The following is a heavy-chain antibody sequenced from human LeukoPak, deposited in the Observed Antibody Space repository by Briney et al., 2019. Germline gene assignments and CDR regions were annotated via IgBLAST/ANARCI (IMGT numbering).Heavy chain of an antibody. D-gene: IGHD4-23*01. Sequence: GGSLRLSCVVSGFTFSSYAMSWVRQAPGKGLEWVSSISSSSSYIYYADSVKGRFTISRDNAKNSLYLQMNSLRAEDTAVYYCARRYGGNAFDIWGQGTMVTVSS. CDR1: GFTFSSYA. J-gene: IGHJ3*02. CDR2: ISSSSSYI. V-gene: IGHV3-21*01. CDR3: ARRYGGNAFDI.